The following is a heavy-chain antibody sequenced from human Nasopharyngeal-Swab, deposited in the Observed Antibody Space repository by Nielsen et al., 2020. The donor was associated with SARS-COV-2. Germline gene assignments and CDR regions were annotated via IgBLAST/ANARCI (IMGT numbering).Heavy chain of an antibody. CDR2: INPSGGST. CDR3: ARDLANSTAVAGNYYYGMDV. J-gene: IGHJ6*02. CDR1: GYTFTSYY. V-gene: IGHV1-46*01. Sequence: ASVKVSCKASGYTFTSYYMHWVRQAPGQGLEWMGIINPSGGSTSYAQKFQGRVTMTRDTSTSTVYMELSSLRSEDTAVYYCARDLANSTAVAGNYYYGMDVWGQGTTVTVSS. D-gene: IGHD6-19*01.